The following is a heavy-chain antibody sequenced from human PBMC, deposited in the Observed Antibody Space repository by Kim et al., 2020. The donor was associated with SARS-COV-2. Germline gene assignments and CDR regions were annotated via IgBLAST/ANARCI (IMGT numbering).Heavy chain of an antibody. CDR2: IYSGGATT. Sequence: GGSLRLSCAASGFSFSNYAVSWVRQAPGKGLEWVSGIYSGGATTKYADSVNGRFTISRDDSKNTLYLQMNSLRAEDTAIYYCAKDRGFFAFGRVDVAYYFDYWGQGTLVTVSS. CDR3: AKDRGFFAFGRVDVAYYFDY. D-gene: IGHD3-16*01. V-gene: IGHV3-23*03. J-gene: IGHJ4*02. CDR1: GFSFSNYA.